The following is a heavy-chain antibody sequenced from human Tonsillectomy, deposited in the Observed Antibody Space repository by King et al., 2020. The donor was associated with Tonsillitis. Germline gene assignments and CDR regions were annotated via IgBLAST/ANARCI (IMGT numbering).Heavy chain of an antibody. CDR3: TTDCSSARCYGSAWFDT. CDR2: IKSKIDGETK. D-gene: IGHD2-2*01. J-gene: IGHJ5*02. V-gene: IGHV3-15*01. Sequence: VQLVESGGGLVKPGGSLRLSCAASGFTFSHAWMSWVRQAPGKGLEWVGRIKSKIDGETKDYAAPVKGRFTFSRDDSTNTLYLQMNSLKTEDTAVYYCTTDCSSARCYGSAWFDTWGQGSLVTVSS. CDR1: GFTFSHAW.